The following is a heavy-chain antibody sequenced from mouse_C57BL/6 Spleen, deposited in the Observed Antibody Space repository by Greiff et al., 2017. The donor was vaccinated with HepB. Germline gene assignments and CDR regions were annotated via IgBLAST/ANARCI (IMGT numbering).Heavy chain of an antibody. J-gene: IGHJ4*01. V-gene: IGHV1-81*01. Sequence: VHLVESGAELARPGASVKLSCKASGYTFTSYGISWVKQRTGQGLEWIGEIYPRSGNTYYNEKFKGKATLTADKSSSTAYMELRSLTSEDSAVYFCARRPAYGYDGDYYAMDYWGQGTSVTVSS. CDR2: IYPRSGNT. CDR3: ARRPAYGYDGDYYAMDY. D-gene: IGHD2-2*01. CDR1: GYTFTSYG.